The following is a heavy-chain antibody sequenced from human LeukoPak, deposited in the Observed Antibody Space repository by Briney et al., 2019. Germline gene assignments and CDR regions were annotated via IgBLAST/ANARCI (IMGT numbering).Heavy chain of an antibody. D-gene: IGHD6-13*01. V-gene: IGHV3-21*01. CDR1: GFTFSSYS. CDR2: ISSSSSYI. CDR3: ARGTPSSSGGYYFDY. J-gene: IGHJ4*02. Sequence: GGSLRLSCAASGFTFSSYSMNWVRQAPGKGLEWVSSISSSSSYIYYADSVKGRFTISRDNAKNSLYLQMNSLRAEDTAVYYCARGTPSSSGGYYFDYWGQETLVTVSS.